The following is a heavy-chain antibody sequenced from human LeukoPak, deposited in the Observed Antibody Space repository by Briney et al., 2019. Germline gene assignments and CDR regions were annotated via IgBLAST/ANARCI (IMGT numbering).Heavy chain of an antibody. D-gene: IGHD6-25*01. V-gene: IGHV4-34*01. CDR1: GGSFTSYY. CDR2: ISHTGHT. CDR3: ARGPYSSDAGY. J-gene: IGHJ4*02. Sequence: PSETLSLTCAVYGGSFTSYYWSWIRQPPGKGLEWIGEISHTGHTNYNPSLKSRVTMTVETSKNQLSLILSSVTAADTAVYYCARGPYSSDAGYWGQGTLVTVSS.